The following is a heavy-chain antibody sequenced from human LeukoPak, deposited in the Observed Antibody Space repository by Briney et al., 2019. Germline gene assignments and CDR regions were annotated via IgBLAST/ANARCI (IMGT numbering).Heavy chain of an antibody. V-gene: IGHV4-39*01. Sequence: SETLSLTCTVSGGSISSSTYYWGWIRQPPGKGLEWIGSIYYSGSTYYNPSLKSRVTISVDTSKNQFSLKLSSVTAADTAVYYCARHARNWRYNWFDPWGQGTLVTVSS. CDR3: ARHARNWRYNWFDP. D-gene: IGHD1-20*01. J-gene: IGHJ5*02. CDR2: IYYSGST. CDR1: GGSISSSTYY.